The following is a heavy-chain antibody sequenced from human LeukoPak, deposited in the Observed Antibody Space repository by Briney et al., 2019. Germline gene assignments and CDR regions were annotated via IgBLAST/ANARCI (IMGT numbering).Heavy chain of an antibody. D-gene: IGHD5-24*01. J-gene: IGHJ4*02. CDR1: GFTFSSYW. Sequence: GGSLRLSCAASGFTFSSYWMTWVRQAPGKGLQWVANIKQDGSEKYYVDSVKGRFTISRDNAKNSLYLQMDSLRTEDAAVYYCARVLDGNWGQGTLVTVSS. CDR2: IKQDGSEK. CDR3: ARVLDGN. V-gene: IGHV3-7*01.